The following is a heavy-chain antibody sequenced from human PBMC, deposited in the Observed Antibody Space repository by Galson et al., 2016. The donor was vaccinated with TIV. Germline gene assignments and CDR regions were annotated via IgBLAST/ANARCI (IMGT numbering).Heavy chain of an antibody. Sequence: QSGAEVKKPGEALKISCKGSGYPFSSWWIAWVRQMPGKGLEWMGKIDPDDSETRYSPSFQGQVTISVDKSTRTAFLQWRSLKASDTGMYYCARQAGRGYGLDVWGLGTTVIV. D-gene: IGHD3-3*01. CDR3: ARQAGRGYGLDV. CDR2: IDPDDSET. J-gene: IGHJ6*02. V-gene: IGHV5-51*01. CDR1: GYPFSSWW.